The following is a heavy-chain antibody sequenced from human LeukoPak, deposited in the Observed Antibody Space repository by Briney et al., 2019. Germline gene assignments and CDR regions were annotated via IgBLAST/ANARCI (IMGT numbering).Heavy chain of an antibody. J-gene: IGHJ4*02. CDR3: ARERYYYDSNGYPTYFDY. D-gene: IGHD3-22*01. CDR2: INYSGNT. Sequence: SETLSLTCTVSGGSISSYYWSWVRQPPGKGLEWIAYINYSGNTNYNPSLKSRVTISVDTSKNQFSLKLRSVTAADTAVYYCARERYYYDSNGYPTYFDYWGQGTLVTVSS. CDR1: GGSISSYY. V-gene: IGHV4-59*08.